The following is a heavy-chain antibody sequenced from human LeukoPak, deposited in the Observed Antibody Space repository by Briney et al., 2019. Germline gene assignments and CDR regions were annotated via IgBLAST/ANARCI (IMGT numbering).Heavy chain of an antibody. V-gene: IGHV3-66*02. J-gene: IGHJ4*02. D-gene: IGHD5-18*01. CDR2: IYSGGST. CDR1: GFTVSSNY. Sequence: LSGGSLRLSCAASGFTVSSNYMSWVRQAPGKGLEWVSVIYSGGSTYYADSVKGRFTISRDNSKSTLYLQMNSLRTEDTAVYYCARDGRGDLTWIQLWSPFDYWGQGILVTVSS. CDR3: ARDGRGDLTWIQLWSPFDY.